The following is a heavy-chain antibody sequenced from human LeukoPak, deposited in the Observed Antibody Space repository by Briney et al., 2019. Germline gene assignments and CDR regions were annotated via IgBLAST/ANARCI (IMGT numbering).Heavy chain of an antibody. V-gene: IGHV3-23*01. Sequence: GGSLRLSCAASGFTFSSHGMSWLRQAPGKGLEWLSTISGSGDNTYYADSVKGRFTISRDDSKNTLYLQMNSLRAEDTAVYYCAKVTYGSGTYGAFDYWGQGTLVTVSS. CDR3: AKVTYGSGTYGAFDY. CDR2: ISGSGDNT. J-gene: IGHJ4*02. CDR1: GFTFSSHG. D-gene: IGHD3-10*01.